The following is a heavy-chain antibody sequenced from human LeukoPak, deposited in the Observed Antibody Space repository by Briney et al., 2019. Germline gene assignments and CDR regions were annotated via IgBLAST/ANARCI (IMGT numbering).Heavy chain of an antibody. CDR3: ARNDDFWSGYYTGPIYYYYYMDV. CDR1: GYTFTSYD. CDR2: MNPNSGNT. Sequence: GASVKVSCKASGYTFTSYDINWVRQATGQGLEWMGWMNPNSGNTGYAQKFQGRVTMTRNTSISTAYMELSSLRSEDTAVYYCARNDDFWSGYYTGPIYYYYYMDVWGKGTTVTVSS. D-gene: IGHD3-3*01. V-gene: IGHV1-8*01. J-gene: IGHJ6*03.